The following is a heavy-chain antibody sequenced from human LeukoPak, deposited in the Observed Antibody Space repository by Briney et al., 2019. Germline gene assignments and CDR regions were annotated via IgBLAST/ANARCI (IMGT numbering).Heavy chain of an antibody. CDR3: AKHRDYYDT. Sequence: SETLSLTCTVSGSSINNNFWTWIRQPPGKGLEWIGYIYSSGSANYNPSIKSRVIISGDTSKNQISLKLTSVTAADTAVYFCAKHRDYYDTWGRGTLVTVSS. D-gene: IGHD3-22*01. CDR1: GSSINNNF. CDR2: IYSSGSA. V-gene: IGHV4-59*08. J-gene: IGHJ4*01.